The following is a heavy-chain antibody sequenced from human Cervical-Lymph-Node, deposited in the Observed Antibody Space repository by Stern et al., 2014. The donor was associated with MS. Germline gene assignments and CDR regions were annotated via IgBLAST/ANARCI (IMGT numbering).Heavy chain of an antibody. D-gene: IGHD6-13*01. V-gene: IGHV3-48*02. Sequence: EVQLVESGGGLVQPGGSLRLSCAASGFTFSRFSMNWVRQAPGKGLEWVSYISGSSSTKYYADSVKGRFTISRDNAKSSLYLQMNSLRDEDTAVYYCARVTGYSSSWYDYWGQGTLVTVSS. CDR3: ARVTGYSSSWYDY. J-gene: IGHJ4*02. CDR2: ISGSSSTK. CDR1: GFTFSRFS.